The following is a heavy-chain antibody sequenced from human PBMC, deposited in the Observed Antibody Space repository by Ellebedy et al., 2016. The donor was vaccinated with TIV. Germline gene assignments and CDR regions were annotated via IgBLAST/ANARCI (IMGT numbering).Heavy chain of an antibody. CDR1: GFTFPTYD. V-gene: IGHV3-48*03. Sequence: PGGSLRLSCAASGFTFPTYDMNRVRQAPGKGLEWVSYISASGRTIHYADSVKDRFTISRDNAKNSLYVQMNSLSAEDTAVYYCVGYASGSYYNGYFDFWGQGTLVTVSS. J-gene: IGHJ4*02. CDR2: ISASGRTI. CDR3: VGYASGSYYNGYFDF. D-gene: IGHD3-10*01.